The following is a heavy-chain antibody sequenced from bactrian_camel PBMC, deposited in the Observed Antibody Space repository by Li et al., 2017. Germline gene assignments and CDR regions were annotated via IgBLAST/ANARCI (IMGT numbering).Heavy chain of an antibody. CDR3: AAGYGSCDDRDLDPSLYDF. CDR1: EYTLRYYY. V-gene: IGHV3S63*01. D-gene: IGHD6*01. Sequence: HVQLVESGGGSVQAGGSLRLSCATSEYTLRYYYMGWFRQAPGKEREGVAAIRPDGRTTYADSVKDRFTISKDNAANTLYLQMNSLKSEDSAMYYCAAGYGSCDDRDLDPSLYDFWGQGTQVTVS. J-gene: IGHJ4*01. CDR2: IRPDGRT.